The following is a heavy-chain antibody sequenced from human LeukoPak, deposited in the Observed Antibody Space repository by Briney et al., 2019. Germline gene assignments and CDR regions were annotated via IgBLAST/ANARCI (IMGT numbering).Heavy chain of an antibody. V-gene: IGHV3-23*01. J-gene: IGHJ4*02. D-gene: IGHD3-22*01. Sequence: GGSRRLACQAYGFTFSSHAMTWVRQAPGKGLEWVSTISGSGRSTYFADSVKGRFAISRDNSKNTLSLQMNSLRAEDTAFYFCAQDPAGVVINWGQGTLVTVSS. CDR2: ISGSGRST. CDR1: GFTFSSHA. CDR3: AQDPAGVVIN.